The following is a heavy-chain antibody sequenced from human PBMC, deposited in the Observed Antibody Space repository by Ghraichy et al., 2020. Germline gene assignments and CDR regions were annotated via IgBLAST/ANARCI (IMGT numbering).Heavy chain of an antibody. CDR3: AREHVEIRD. J-gene: IGHJ4*02. CDR1: GGSISSGSYY. CDR2: IYTSGST. Sequence: SETLSLTCTVSGGSISSGSYYWSWIRQPAGKGLEWIGRIYTSGSTNYNPSLKSRVTISVDTSKNQFSLKLSSVTAADTAVDYCAREHVEIRDWGQGTLVTVSS. V-gene: IGHV4-61*02. D-gene: IGHD5-24*01.